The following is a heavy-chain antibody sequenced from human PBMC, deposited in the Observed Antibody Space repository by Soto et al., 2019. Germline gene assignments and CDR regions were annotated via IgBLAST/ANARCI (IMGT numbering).Heavy chain of an antibody. CDR1: GGSITSYY. CDR2: AYYSGST. D-gene: IGHD5-18*01. V-gene: IGHV4-59*01. CDR3: ARIGYSYGYNGFDN. J-gene: IGHJ4*02. Sequence: QVQLQESGPGLVKPSETLSLTCTVSGGSITSYYWSWIRQPPGKGLEWIGHAYYSGSTSYNPSLKSRVTISVDTSNNEVSLRLTSVTAAYTAVYYCARIGYSYGYNGFDNWGQGTLVTVSS.